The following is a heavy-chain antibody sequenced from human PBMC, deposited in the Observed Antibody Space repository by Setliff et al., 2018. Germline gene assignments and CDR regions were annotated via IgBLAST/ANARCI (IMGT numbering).Heavy chain of an antibody. D-gene: IGHD3-10*01. CDR1: GGSISSGGFY. J-gene: IGHJ4*02. V-gene: IGHV4-61*09. Sequence: SETLSLTCSVSGGSISSGGFYWSWIRQSAGRGLEWIGHFHTGGAADYNLSLKSRVTISLDSSKNQFSLRLSSVTAADAAVYFCARESATIGEFPLYYFDKWGQGIPSPSPQ. CDR3: ARESATIGEFPLYYFDK. CDR2: FHTGGAA.